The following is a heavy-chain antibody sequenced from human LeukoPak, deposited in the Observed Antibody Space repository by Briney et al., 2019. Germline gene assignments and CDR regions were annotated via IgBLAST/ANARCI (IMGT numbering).Heavy chain of an antibody. CDR1: GFTFGNAW. CDR2: IKSKSAGGTT. D-gene: IGHD3-22*01. J-gene: IGHJ1*01. Sequence: GGSLRLSCAASGFTFGNAWMTWVRQAPGKGLGWVGRIKSKSAGGTTDYAAPVKGRSTISRDDSKNMLYLQMNSLKTEDTAVYYCTTGRHYDSSGYYQVYQYWGQGTLVTVSS. CDR3: TTGRHYDSSGYYQVYQY. V-gene: IGHV3-15*01.